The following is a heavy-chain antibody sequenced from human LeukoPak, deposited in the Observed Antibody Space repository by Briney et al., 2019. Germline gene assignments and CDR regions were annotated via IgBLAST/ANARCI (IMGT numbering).Heavy chain of an antibody. D-gene: IGHD3-22*01. CDR2: ISTYNAHT. CDR3: ARDLDSSGDFDF. J-gene: IGHJ4*02. Sequence: ASVKVSCKASGYTFTSYGISWVRQAPGQGLEWMGWISTYNAHTNYAQKLQGRVTMTTDTSASTAYMELRSLRSDDTAVYYCARDLDSSGDFDFWGQGTVVTVSS. V-gene: IGHV1-18*01. CDR1: GYTFTSYG.